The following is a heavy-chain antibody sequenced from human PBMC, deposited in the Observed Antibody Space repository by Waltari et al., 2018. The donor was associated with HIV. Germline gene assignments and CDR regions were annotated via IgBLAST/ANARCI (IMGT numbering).Heavy chain of an antibody. V-gene: IGHV3-7*01. Sequence: EVHLVESGGGLVQPGGSLRLSCAASGFTFRKYWMSWVREAPGKGLEWVANIKQDGSEKYYVDSVKGRFTISRDNAKNSLFLQMNSLRGEDTAVYYCARRRCTSTSCFFDYWGQGTLVTVS. J-gene: IGHJ4*02. CDR2: IKQDGSEK. D-gene: IGHD2-2*01. CDR3: ARRRCTSTSCFFDY. CDR1: GFTFRKYW.